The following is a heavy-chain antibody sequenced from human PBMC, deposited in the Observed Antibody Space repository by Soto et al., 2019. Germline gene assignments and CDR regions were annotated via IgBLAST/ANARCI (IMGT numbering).Heavy chain of an antibody. CDR1: GFTFSSYA. CDR3: AKRKEVLTGYSNFDY. D-gene: IGHD3-9*01. J-gene: IGHJ4*02. CDR2: ISGSGGST. Sequence: PGGSLRLSCAASGFTFSSYAMSWVRQAPGKGLEWVSAISGSGGSTYYADSVKGRFTISRDNSKNTLYLQMNSLRAEDTAVYYCAKRKEVLTGYSNFDYWGQGTLVTVSS. V-gene: IGHV3-23*01.